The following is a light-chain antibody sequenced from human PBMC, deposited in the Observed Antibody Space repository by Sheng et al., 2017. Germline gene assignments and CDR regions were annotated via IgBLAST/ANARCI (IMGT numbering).Light chain of an antibody. J-gene: IGLJ3*02. CDR3: AAWDDSLSGPV. CDR1: SSNIGSHH. V-gene: IGLV1-47*01. CDR2: RYN. Sequence: QSVVTQPPSASGTPRAEGVSISCSGSSSNIGSHHVYWYKQLPGTTPKLLLYRYNQRPSGVPLTXSLAPSPAPQPPWSISGLRSEDEADYFCAAWDDSLSGPVFGGGTRLTVL.